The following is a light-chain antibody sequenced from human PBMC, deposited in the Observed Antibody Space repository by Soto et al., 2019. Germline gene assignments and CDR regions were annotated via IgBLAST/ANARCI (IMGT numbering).Light chain of an antibody. Sequence: EILMTQSPSTLSVSPGDSATLSCRASRSVDTDLAWYQQKPGQAPRLLIYGASTRATGIPARFSGSGSGTDFTLTISRLEAEDFAVYYCQQYGSSPLTFGGGTKVDIK. V-gene: IGKV3-15*01. CDR3: QQYGSSPLT. CDR1: RSVDTD. CDR2: GAS. J-gene: IGKJ4*01.